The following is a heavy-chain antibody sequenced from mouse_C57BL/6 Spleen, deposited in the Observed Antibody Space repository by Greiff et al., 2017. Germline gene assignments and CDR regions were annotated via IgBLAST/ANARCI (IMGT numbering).Heavy chain of an antibody. J-gene: IGHJ4*01. CDR3: ARRDYYGSSENAMDY. CDR1: GYTFTSYW. CDR2: IDPSDSYT. V-gene: IGHV1-69*01. D-gene: IGHD1-1*01. Sequence: QVQLQQPGAELVMPGASVKLSCKASGYTFTSYWMHWVKQRPGQGLEWIGEIDPSDSYTNYNQKFKGKSTLTVDKSSSTAYMQLSSLTSEDSAVYYCARRDYYGSSENAMDYWGQGTSVTVSS.